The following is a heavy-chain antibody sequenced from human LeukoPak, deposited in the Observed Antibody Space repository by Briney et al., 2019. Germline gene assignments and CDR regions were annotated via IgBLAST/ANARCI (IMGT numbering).Heavy chain of an antibody. CDR3: ARQGLRYFDWLLSLRGAFDY. Sequence: NPSETLSLTCTVSGGSISSYSWSWIRQPPGKGLEWIGSIYYSGSTYYNPSLKSRVTISVDTSKNQFSLKLSSVTAADTAVYYCARQGLRYFDWLLSLRGAFDYWGQGTLVTVSS. CDR1: GGSISSYS. CDR2: IYYSGST. J-gene: IGHJ4*02. D-gene: IGHD3-9*01. V-gene: IGHV4-39*01.